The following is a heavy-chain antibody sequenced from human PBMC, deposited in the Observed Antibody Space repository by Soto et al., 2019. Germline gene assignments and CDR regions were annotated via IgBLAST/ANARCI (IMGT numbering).Heavy chain of an antibody. CDR1: GGSISSGDYY. D-gene: IGHD3-22*01. V-gene: IGHV4-30-4*01. Sequence: QVQLQESGPGLVKPSQTLSLTCTVSGGSISSGDYYWSWIRQPPGKGLEWIGYIYYSGSTYYNPSLESRVTISVDTSKNQFSLKLSSVTAADTAVYYCARAPNRYDSSGYPHWYFDLWGRGTLVTVSS. CDR3: ARAPNRYDSSGYPHWYFDL. CDR2: IYYSGST. J-gene: IGHJ2*01.